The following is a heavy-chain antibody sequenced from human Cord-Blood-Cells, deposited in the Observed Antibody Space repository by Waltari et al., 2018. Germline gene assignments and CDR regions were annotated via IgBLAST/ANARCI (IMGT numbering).Heavy chain of an antibody. D-gene: IGHD5-12*01. CDR2: IYTSGST. Sequence: QVQLQESGPGLVKPSQTLSLTCTVSGGSISSGSYYWSWIRQPAGKGLEWIGYIYTSGSTNYNPSLKIRVTISVDTSKNQCSLKLSSVTAADTAVYYCARAVVATIDYWGQGTLVTVSS. CDR1: GGSISSGSYY. V-gene: IGHV4-61*09. J-gene: IGHJ4*02. CDR3: ARAVVATIDY.